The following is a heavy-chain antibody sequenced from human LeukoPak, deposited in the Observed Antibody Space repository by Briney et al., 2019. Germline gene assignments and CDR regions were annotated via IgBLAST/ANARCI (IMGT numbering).Heavy chain of an antibody. V-gene: IGHV3-30*03. D-gene: IGHD6-6*01. Sequence: PGGSLRLSCAASGFTFSSYGMHWVRQAPGKGLEWVAVISSDGSNKYYADSVKGRFTISRDNSKNTLYLQTNSLRAEDTAVYYCARGGSSSSYYYYYGVDVWGQGTTVTVSS. J-gene: IGHJ6*02. CDR1: GFTFSSYG. CDR3: ARGGSSSSYYYYYGVDV. CDR2: ISSDGSNK.